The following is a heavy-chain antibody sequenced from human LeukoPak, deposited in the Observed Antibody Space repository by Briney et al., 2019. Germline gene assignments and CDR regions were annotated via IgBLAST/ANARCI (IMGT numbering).Heavy chain of an antibody. J-gene: IGHJ4*02. V-gene: IGHV3-23*01. CDR2: LAAAGGTR. CDR1: GFLFSAYT. Sequence: GGSLRLSCAASGFLFSAYTVNWVRQAPGQGLEWVAALAAAGGTRYYANSVKGRFTISRDNSKKTVFLQMNSLRVEDTAVYYCAKDKVPDGKWDIDYWGQGTLVTVSS. CDR3: AKDKVPDGKWDIDY. D-gene: IGHD1-26*01.